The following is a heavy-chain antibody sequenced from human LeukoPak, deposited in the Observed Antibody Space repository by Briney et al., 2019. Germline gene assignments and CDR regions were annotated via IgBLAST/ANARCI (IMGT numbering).Heavy chain of an antibody. CDR3: TRHPDYYDSSGHYCYYYGMDV. V-gene: IGHV3-73*01. D-gene: IGHD3-22*01. CDR1: GFTFSGSA. Sequence: GGSLRLSCAASGFTFSGSAMHWVRQASGKGLEWVGRIRSKANSYATAYAASVKGRFTISRDDSKNTAYLQMNSLKTEDTAVYYCTRHPDYYDSSGHYCYYYGMDVWGQGTTVTVSS. J-gene: IGHJ6*02. CDR2: IRSKANSYAT.